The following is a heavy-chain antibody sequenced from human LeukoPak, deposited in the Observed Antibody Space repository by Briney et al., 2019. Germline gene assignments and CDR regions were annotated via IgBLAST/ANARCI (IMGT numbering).Heavy chain of an antibody. CDR1: GGYISGYY. J-gene: IGHJ4*02. Sequence: SETLSLTCTVSGGYISGYYWSWIRQPPGKGLEWIGEVYYNGSTSHSPCLKSRLTISVDTSKKHFSLNLSSVTAADTAVYYCARDFHSRYGGRYLDYWGQGTLVTVSS. CDR3: ARDFHSRYGGRYLDY. CDR2: VYYNGST. V-gene: IGHV4-59*01. D-gene: IGHD1-26*01.